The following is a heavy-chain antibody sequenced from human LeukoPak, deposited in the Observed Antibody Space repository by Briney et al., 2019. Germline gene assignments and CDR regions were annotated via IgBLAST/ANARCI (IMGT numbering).Heavy chain of an antibody. Sequence: GGSLRLSCAASGFTFSSYGMTWLRQAPGKGLEWVSVISAGDNTYYADSMKGRFTISRDNSKNTLFLQMNSLRAEDTAVYYCAKDLMPAGYYYDSSGSYFDYWGRGTLVTVSS. J-gene: IGHJ4*02. CDR3: AKDLMPAGYYYDSSGSYFDY. V-gene: IGHV3-23*01. CDR2: ISAGDNT. CDR1: GFTFSSYG. D-gene: IGHD3-22*01.